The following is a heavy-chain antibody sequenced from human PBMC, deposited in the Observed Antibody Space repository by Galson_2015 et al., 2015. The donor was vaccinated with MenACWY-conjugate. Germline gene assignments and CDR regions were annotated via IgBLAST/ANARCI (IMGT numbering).Heavy chain of an antibody. J-gene: IGHJ4*02. CDR2: IGGRGGSGAGT. Sequence: SLRLSCAASGFTFNTHAMSWVRQAPGKGLEWVSGIGGRGGSGAGTYYADSVKGRFTISRDNSKNTLYLQMNSLRAADTAVYYCARRGGDGIRGDFDYWGQGTLVTVSS. D-gene: IGHD3-16*01. CDR3: ARRGGDGIRGDFDY. CDR1: GFTFNTHA. V-gene: IGHV3-23*01.